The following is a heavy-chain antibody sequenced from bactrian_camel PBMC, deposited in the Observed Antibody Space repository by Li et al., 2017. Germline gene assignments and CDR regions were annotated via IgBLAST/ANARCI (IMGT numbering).Heavy chain of an antibody. D-gene: IGHD2*01. V-gene: IGHV3S10*01. CDR1: GFTFSAYA. Sequence: VQLVESGGGLVQPGGSLRLSCAASGFTFSAYAMSWVRLAPGKGLEWVSNLYTDGITHYADSVKGRFTISKDNAKNAVYLQMDSLKPEDTAMYYCAADQRNPMFCGGRWLTSKFAYWGQGTQVTVS. J-gene: IGHJ6*01. CDR3: AADQRNPMFCGGRWLTSKFAY. CDR2: LYTDGIT.